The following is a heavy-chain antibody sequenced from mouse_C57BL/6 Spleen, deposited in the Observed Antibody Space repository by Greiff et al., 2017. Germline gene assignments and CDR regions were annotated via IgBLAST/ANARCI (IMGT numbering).Heavy chain of an antibody. CDR2: ISSGGSYT. D-gene: IGHD1-2*01. Sequence: EVMLVESGGDLVKPGGSLKLSCAASGFTFSSSGMSWVRQTPDKRLEWVATISSGGSYTYYPDSVKGRFTISRDNAKNTLYLQMSSLKSEDTAMYYCASTITTAYYFDYWGQGTTLTVSS. J-gene: IGHJ2*01. CDR1: GFTFSSSG. CDR3: ASTITTAYYFDY. V-gene: IGHV5-6*02.